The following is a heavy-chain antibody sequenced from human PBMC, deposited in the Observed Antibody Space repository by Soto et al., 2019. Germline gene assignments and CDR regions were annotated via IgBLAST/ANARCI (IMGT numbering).Heavy chain of an antibody. CDR1: GGSISSGGYS. V-gene: IGHV4-30-2*01. J-gene: IGHJ2*01. Sequence: QLQLQESGSGLVKPSQTLSLTCAVSGGSISSGGYSWSWIRQPPGKGLEWIGYIYHSGSTYYNPSLKRGVPTSAHRSKNQSSLKLSSVTAADTAVYYCARGPGPWGRGTLVTVSS. CDR2: IYHSGST. CDR3: ARGPGP.